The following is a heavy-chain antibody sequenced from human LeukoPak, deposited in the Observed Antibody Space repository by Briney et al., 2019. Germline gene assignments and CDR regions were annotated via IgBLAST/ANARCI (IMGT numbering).Heavy chain of an antibody. D-gene: IGHD2-21*02. V-gene: IGHV3-23*01. CDR3: AKDPEKYCGGDCYGY. J-gene: IGHJ4*02. Sequence: GGSLRLSCAASGFTFSSYGMGWVRQAPGKGLEWVSAISGSGGSTYYADSVKGRFTISRDNSKNTLYLQMNSLRAEDTAVYYCAKDPEKYCGGDCYGYWGQGTLVTVSS. CDR2: ISGSGGST. CDR1: GFTFSSYG.